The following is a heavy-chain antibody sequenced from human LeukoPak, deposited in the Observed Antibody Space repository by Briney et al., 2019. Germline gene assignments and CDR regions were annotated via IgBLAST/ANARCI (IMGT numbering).Heavy chain of an antibody. CDR3: ARHKGSTSCLTD. CDR1: GCSFTRYW. J-gene: IGHJ4*02. Sequence: GGSLKIYWQGSGCSFTRYWMGWVRQVPGKGLEWMGSIYPGDSDTRYSPSFQGQVTISADKSISTAYLQWSSLKASDTAMYYCARHKGSTSCLTDWGQGTLVTVSS. D-gene: IGHD2-2*01. V-gene: IGHV5-51*01. CDR2: IYPGDSDT.